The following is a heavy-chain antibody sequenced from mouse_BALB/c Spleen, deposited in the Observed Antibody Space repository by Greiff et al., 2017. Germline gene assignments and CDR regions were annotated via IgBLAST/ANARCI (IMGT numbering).Heavy chain of an antibody. CDR1: GYAFSSSW. J-gene: IGHJ2*01. CDR2: IYPGDGDT. Sequence: VQLQQSGPELVKPGASVKISCKASGYAFSSSWMNWVKQRPGQGLEWIGRIYPGDGDTNYNGKFKGKATLTADKSSSTAYMQLSSLTSVDSAVYFCARNDYDEGAFDYWGQGTTLTVSS. D-gene: IGHD2-4*01. V-gene: IGHV1-82*01. CDR3: ARNDYDEGAFDY.